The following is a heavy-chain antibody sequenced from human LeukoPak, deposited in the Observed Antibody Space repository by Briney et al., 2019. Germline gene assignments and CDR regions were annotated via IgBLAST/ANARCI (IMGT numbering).Heavy chain of an antibody. Sequence: PGGSLRLSCAASRFTFDDYGMGWVRQAPGKGLEWVSGINWNGGSTGYADSVKGRFTISRDNAKNSLYLQMNSLRAEDKALYYCARGDACSSTSCYFSLVDFWGQGTLVTVSS. CDR1: RFTFDDYG. V-gene: IGHV3-20*04. CDR2: INWNGGST. CDR3: ARGDACSSTSCYFSLVDF. D-gene: IGHD2-2*01. J-gene: IGHJ4*02.